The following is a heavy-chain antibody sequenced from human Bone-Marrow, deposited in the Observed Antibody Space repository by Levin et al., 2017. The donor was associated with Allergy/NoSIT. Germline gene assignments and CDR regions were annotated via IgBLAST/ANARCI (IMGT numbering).Heavy chain of an antibody. D-gene: IGHD4-17*01. Sequence: SETLSLTCTVSGGSISSYYWSWIRQPPGKGLEWIGYIYYSGSTNYNPSLKSRVTISVDTSKNQFSLKLSSVTAADTAVYYCARLTTVTTIHTDWFDPWGQGTLVTVSS. CDR2: IYYSGST. V-gene: IGHV4-59*08. J-gene: IGHJ5*02. CDR1: GGSISSYY. CDR3: ARLTTVTTIHTDWFDP.